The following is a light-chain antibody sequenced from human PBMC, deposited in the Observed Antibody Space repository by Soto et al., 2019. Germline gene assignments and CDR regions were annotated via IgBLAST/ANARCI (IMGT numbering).Light chain of an antibody. CDR3: TSYTSSSTRGV. CDR1: SSDVGGYNY. V-gene: IGLV2-14*03. J-gene: IGLJ2*01. CDR2: DGS. Sequence: QSALTQPASVSGSPGQSITISCTGTSSDVGGYNYVSWYQQHPGKAPKLMIYDGSSRPSWVSNRFSGSKSGNTASLTISGLQAEDEADYYCTSYTSSSTRGVFGGGTKLTVL.